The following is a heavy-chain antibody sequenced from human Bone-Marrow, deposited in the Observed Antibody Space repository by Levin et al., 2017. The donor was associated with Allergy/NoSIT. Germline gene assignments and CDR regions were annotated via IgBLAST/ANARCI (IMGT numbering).Heavy chain of an antibody. D-gene: IGHD2-2*01. CDR2: ISGSGGST. J-gene: IGHJ5*02. CDR3: AKLGHQLLVSVWHWFDP. Sequence: GGSLRLSCAASGFTFSSYAMSWVRQAPGKGLEWVSAISGSGGSTYYADSVKGRFTISRDNSKNTLYLQMNSLRAEDTAVYYCAKLGHQLLVSVWHWFDPWGQGTLVTVSS. V-gene: IGHV3-23*01. CDR1: GFTFSSYA.